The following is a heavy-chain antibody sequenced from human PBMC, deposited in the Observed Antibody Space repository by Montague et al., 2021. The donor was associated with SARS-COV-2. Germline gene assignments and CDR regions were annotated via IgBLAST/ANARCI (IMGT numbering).Heavy chain of an antibody. Sequence: SLILSCAASGFTFSDYYMSWIRQAQGKGLEWVSYIRSSGSTIYYADSVKGRFTISRDNAKNSLYLQMNSLRAEDTAIYYCARESGSGSYYDYFDYWGQGTLVTVSS. CDR1: GFTFSDYY. J-gene: IGHJ4*02. CDR3: ARESGSGSYYDYFDY. V-gene: IGHV3-11*01. CDR2: IRSSGSTI. D-gene: IGHD1-26*01.